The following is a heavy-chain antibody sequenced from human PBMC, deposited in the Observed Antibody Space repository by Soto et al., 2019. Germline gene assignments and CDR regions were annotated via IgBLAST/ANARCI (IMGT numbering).Heavy chain of an antibody. V-gene: IGHV4-39*01. D-gene: IGHD3-9*01. CDR2: IYYSGST. CDR1: GGSISSSSYY. CDR3: ARHNYDILTGYYTYYGMDV. J-gene: IGHJ6*02. Sequence: SETLSLTCTVSGGSISSSSYYWGWIRQPPGKGLEWIGSIYYSGSTYYNPSLKSRVTISVDTSKNQFSLKLSSVTAADTAVYYCARHNYDILTGYYTYYGMDVWGQGTTVTVSS.